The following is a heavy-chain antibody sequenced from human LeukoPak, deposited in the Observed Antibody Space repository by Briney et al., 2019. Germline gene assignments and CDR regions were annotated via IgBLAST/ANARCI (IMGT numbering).Heavy chain of an antibody. CDR2: IYYSGST. CDR3: ARHNIREIGYFDY. V-gene: IGHV4-59*05. Sequence: PSETLSLTCTVSGGSISSYYWSWIRQPAGKGLEWIGSIYYSGSTYYNPSLKSRVTISVDTSKNQFSLKLSSVTAADTAVYYCARHNIREIGYFDYWGQGTLVTVSS. D-gene: IGHD1-14*01. CDR1: GGSISSYY. J-gene: IGHJ4*02.